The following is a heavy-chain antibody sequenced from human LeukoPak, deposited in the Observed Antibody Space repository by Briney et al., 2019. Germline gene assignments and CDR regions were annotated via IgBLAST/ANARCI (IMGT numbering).Heavy chain of an antibody. CDR1: GFTFSSYS. Sequence: GGSLRLSCAASGFTFSSYSINWVRQAPGKGLEWVSSISGSSNYIYYADSVKGRFSISRDNARNSVYLQMNSLRAEDTAVFYCARRVASATDAFDISGQGTMVTVSS. J-gene: IGHJ3*02. CDR2: ISGSSNYI. V-gene: IGHV3-21*01. D-gene: IGHD6-13*01. CDR3: ARRVASATDAFDI.